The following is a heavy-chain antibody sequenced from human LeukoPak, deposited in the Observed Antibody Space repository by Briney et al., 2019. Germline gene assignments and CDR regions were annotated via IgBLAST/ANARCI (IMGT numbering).Heavy chain of an antibody. J-gene: IGHJ4*02. V-gene: IGHV4-34*01. Sequence: SETLSLTCAVYGGSFSGYYWSWIRQPPGKGLEWIGEINHSGSTNYNPSLKSRVTISVDTSKNQFSLKLSSVTAADTAVYYCARSASGVQLWLDYWGQGTLVTVSS. CDR3: ARSASGVQLWLDY. D-gene: IGHD5-18*01. CDR2: INHSGST. CDR1: GGSFSGYY.